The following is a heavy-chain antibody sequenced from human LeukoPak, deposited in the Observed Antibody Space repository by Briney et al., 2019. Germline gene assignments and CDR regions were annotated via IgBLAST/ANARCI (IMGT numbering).Heavy chain of an antibody. Sequence: GASVKVSCKASGYTFTSYGISWVRQAPGQGLEWMGWISAYNGNTNYAQKLQGRVTVTTDTSTSTAYMELSSLRSEDTAVYYCARNGAVAATTFYYYYYMDVWGKGTTVTVSS. CDR1: GYTFTSYG. V-gene: IGHV1-18*01. CDR2: ISAYNGNT. J-gene: IGHJ6*03. CDR3: ARNGAVAATTFYYYYYMDV. D-gene: IGHD6-19*01.